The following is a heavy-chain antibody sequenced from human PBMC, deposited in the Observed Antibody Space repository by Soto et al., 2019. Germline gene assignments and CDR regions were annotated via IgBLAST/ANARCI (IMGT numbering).Heavy chain of an antibody. V-gene: IGHV1-69*01. Sequence: QVQLVQSVAEVKKPGSSVKVSCKASGGTFSSYAISWGRQAPGDGLEWMGGIIPIFGTANYAQKFQGRVTSTADESTSTDYMELSSLRSEDTAVYYCARSPSAGSKAAGTGDYCGHGPLVPVS. CDR3: ARSPSAGSKAAGTGDY. J-gene: IGHJ4*01. CDR1: GGTFSSYA. CDR2: IIPIFGTA. D-gene: IGHD6-13*01.